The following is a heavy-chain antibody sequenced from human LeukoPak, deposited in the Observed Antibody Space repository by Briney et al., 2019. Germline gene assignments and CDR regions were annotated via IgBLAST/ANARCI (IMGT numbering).Heavy chain of an antibody. CDR2: ISYDGSNK. Sequence: GRSLRLSCAASGFTFSSYAMHWVRQAPGKGLEWVAVISYDGSNKYYADSVKGRFTISRDNSKNTLYLQMNSLRAEDTAVYYCARVYTYGSPTSYLDYRGQGTVVTVSS. D-gene: IGHD5-18*01. CDR1: GFTFSSYA. V-gene: IGHV3-30*04. CDR3: ARVYTYGSPTSYLDY. J-gene: IGHJ4*02.